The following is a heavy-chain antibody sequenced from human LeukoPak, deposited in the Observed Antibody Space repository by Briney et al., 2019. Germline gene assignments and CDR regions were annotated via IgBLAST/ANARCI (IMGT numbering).Heavy chain of an antibody. J-gene: IGHJ5*02. V-gene: IGHV1-18*01. CDR2: ISAYNGNT. D-gene: IGHD3-10*01. CDR1: GYTFTSYG. CDR3: ARPGSGEDGENWFDP. Sequence: ASVKVSCKASGYTFTSYGISWVRQAPGQGLEWMGWISAYNGNTNYAQKLQGRVTMTTDTSTSTAYMELRSLRSDDTAVYYCARPGSGEDGENWFDPWGQGTLVTVSS.